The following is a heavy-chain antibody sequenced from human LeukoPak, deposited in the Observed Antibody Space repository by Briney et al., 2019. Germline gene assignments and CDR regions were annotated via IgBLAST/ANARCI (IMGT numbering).Heavy chain of an antibody. V-gene: IGHV3-30*04. Sequence: GGSLRLSCAASGFTFSSYAMHWVRQAPGKGLEWVAVKSYDGSNKYYADSVKGRFTISRDNSKNTLYLQMNSLRAEDTAVYYCARDYSQNEPNPDAFDIWGQGTMVTVSS. CDR3: ARDYSQNEPNPDAFDI. CDR1: GFTFSSYA. D-gene: IGHD1-1*01. CDR2: KSYDGSNK. J-gene: IGHJ3*02.